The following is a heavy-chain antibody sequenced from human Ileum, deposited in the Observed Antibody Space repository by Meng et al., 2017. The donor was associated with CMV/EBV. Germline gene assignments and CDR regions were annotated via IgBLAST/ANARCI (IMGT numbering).Heavy chain of an antibody. CDR2: INPGDSDT. J-gene: IGHJ4*02. Sequence: KVSCKGSGYSFSTYWIGWVRQMPGKGLEWMGIINPGDSDTIYSPSFQGQVTISADKSISTAYLQWSSLTASDTAIYYCARHFSGAGFSEWFFGYWGQGTLVTVSS. V-gene: IGHV5-51*01. CDR1: GYSFSTYW. CDR3: ARHFSGAGFSEWFFGY. D-gene: IGHD3-3*01.